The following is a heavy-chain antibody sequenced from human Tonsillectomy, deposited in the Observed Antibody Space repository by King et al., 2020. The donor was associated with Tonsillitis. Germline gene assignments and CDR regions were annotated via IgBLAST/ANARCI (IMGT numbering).Heavy chain of an antibody. Sequence: QLQESGSGLMKPSQTLSLACAVSGGSISSTNYSWSWIRQSPGKGLERIGYIYHTGTTYYNQSLKSRVTISLDTSKNQFSLMLRSVIAADTAVYYCARGLRRWDYFDFWGQGTLVTFSS. CDR2: IYHTGTT. D-gene: IGHD3-16*01. CDR1: GGSISSTNYS. J-gene: IGHJ4*02. V-gene: IGHV4-30-2*06. CDR3: ARGLRRWDYFDF.